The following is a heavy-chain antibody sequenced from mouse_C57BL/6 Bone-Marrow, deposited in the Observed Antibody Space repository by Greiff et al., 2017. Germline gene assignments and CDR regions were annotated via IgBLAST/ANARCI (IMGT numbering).Heavy chain of an antibody. V-gene: IGHV5-16*01. CDR1: GFTFSDYY. CDR2: INYDGSST. Sequence: EVMLVESEGGLVQPGSSMKLSCTASGFTFSDYYMAWVRQVPEKGLEWVANINYDGSSTYYLDSLKSRFIISRDNAKNILYLQMSSLKSEDTATYYCARYHYYAMDYWGQGTSVTVSS. J-gene: IGHJ4*01. CDR3: ARYHYYAMDY.